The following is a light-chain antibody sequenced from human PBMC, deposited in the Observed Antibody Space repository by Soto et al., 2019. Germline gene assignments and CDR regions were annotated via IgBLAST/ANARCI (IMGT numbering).Light chain of an antibody. CDR3: CSYTTSSSWV. J-gene: IGLJ3*02. CDR2: DVT. CDR1: SSDVGGYDY. V-gene: IGLV2-14*03. Sequence: QSVLTQPASVSGSPGQSITISCTGTSSDVGGYDYVSWFQQHPDKVPKLMIYDVTNRPSGVSDRFSGSKSGNTAFLTISGLQAEDEADYYCCSYTTSSSWVFGGGTQLTVL.